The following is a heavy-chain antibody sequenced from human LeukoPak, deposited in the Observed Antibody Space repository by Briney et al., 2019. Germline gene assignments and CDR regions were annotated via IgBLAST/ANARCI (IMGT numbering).Heavy chain of an antibody. CDR1: GVSISSSSYY. Sequence: SETLSLTCNVSGVSISSSSYYWGWIRQPPGKGLKWIGGIYYSGSNYYNQSLESRVTISVDTSKNQFSLELSSVTAADTAVYYCASRGYYGSGSFDYWGQGTLVTVSS. CDR2: IYYSGSN. J-gene: IGHJ4*02. V-gene: IGHV4-39*01. CDR3: ASRGYYGSGSFDY. D-gene: IGHD3-10*01.